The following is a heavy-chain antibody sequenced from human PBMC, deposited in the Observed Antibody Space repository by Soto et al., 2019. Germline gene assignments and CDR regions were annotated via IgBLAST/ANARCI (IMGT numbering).Heavy chain of an antibody. Sequence: QVQLVESGGGVVQPGGSLRLSCAASGFTFSNYGMPWVRQAPGKGLEWVAVIWYDGNNKYYVDSVKGRFTISRDNSYNTLYVQMTSLRVEDTAVYYCARGLHSLFDYWGQGTLVTVSS. J-gene: IGHJ4*02. V-gene: IGHV3-33*01. CDR2: IWYDGNNK. CDR3: ARGLHSLFDY. CDR1: GFTFSNYG. D-gene: IGHD2-21*01.